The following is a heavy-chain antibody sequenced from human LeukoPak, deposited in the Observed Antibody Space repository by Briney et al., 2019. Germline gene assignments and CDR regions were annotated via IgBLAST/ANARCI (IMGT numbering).Heavy chain of an antibody. V-gene: IGHV4-38-2*02. Sequence: PSETLSLTCTVSGYSISSGYYWGWIRQPPGKGLEWIGSIYHSGSTYYNPSLKSRVTISVDTSKNQFSLKLSSVTAADTAVYYCARELVGASDYWGQGTLVTVSS. D-gene: IGHD1-26*01. CDR1: GYSISSGYY. CDR2: IYHSGST. J-gene: IGHJ4*02. CDR3: ARELVGASDY.